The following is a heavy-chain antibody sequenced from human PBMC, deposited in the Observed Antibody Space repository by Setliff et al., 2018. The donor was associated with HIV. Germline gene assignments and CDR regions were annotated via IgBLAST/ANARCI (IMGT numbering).Heavy chain of an antibody. D-gene: IGHD4-17*01. Sequence: GASLKISCQAFGFPFTDYWIAWVRQMPGKGLEWMGFVHPVDSDTKYSPSFQGQVTISADKSTNTAYLQWSSLQASDTAMYYCAGRSRGDYVWIGWFDPWGQGTLVTVSS. V-gene: IGHV5-51*01. CDR3: AGRSRGDYVWIGWFDP. CDR1: GFPFTDYW. CDR2: VHPVDSDT. J-gene: IGHJ5*02.